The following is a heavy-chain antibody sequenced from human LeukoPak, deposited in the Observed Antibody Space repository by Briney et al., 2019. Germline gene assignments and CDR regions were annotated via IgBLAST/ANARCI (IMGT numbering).Heavy chain of an antibody. V-gene: IGHV1-18*01. D-gene: IGHD3-3*01. CDR3: ASFRADARSYYDFWSGYYRGYFDY. CDR1: GYTFTSYG. Sequence: ASVKVSCKASGYTFTSYGISRVRQAPGQGLEWMGWISAYNGNTNYAQKLQGRVTMTTDTSTSTAYMELRSLRSDDTAVYYCASFRADARSYYDFWSGYYRGYFDYWGQGTLVTVSS. CDR2: ISAYNGNT. J-gene: IGHJ4*02.